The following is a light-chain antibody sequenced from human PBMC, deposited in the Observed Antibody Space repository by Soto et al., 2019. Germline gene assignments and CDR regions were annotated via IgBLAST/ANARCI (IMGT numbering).Light chain of an antibody. J-gene: IGLJ1*01. CDR1: STDVGSCNY. Sequence: QSALIQPASVSGSPGQSITISCTGTSTDVGSCNYVSWYQQYPVKAPKLLIYEVTYRPSGLSHRFSGSKSGNTASLTISGLQAEDEADYYCSSCTSSNTLYVFGSGTKVTVL. CDR2: EVT. CDR3: SSCTSSNTLYV. V-gene: IGLV2-14*01.